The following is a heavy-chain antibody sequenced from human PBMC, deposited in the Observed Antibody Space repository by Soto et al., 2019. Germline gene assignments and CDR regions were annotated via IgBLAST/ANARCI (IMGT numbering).Heavy chain of an antibody. J-gene: IGHJ6*02. V-gene: IGHV3-9*01. CDR2: IDWNSGNL. D-gene: IGHD1-1*01. CDR3: AKARELQPGYGMDV. Sequence: EVQLVESGGGLVQPGRSLRLSCAASGFTFDYYAMHWVRQAPGKGLEWVSGIDWNSGNLDYAESVKGRFTISRDNAMKSLYLQMNSLRPADTVLYYCAKARELQPGYGMDVWGQGTTVTVSS. CDR1: GFTFDYYA.